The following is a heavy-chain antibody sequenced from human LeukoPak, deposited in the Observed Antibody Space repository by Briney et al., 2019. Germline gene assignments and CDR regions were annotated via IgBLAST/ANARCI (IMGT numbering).Heavy chain of an antibody. CDR2: IIPILGIA. Sequence: IIPILGIANYPQKFQGRVTITAEKSTSTAYMELSSLRSEDTAVYYCARAPGRVVVPAAVDYWGQGTLVTVSS. CDR3: ARAPGRVVVPAAVDY. D-gene: IGHD2-2*01. V-gene: IGHV1-69*04. J-gene: IGHJ4*02.